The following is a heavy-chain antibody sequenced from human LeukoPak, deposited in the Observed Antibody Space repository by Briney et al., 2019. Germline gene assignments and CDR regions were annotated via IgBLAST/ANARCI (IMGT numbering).Heavy chain of an antibody. CDR2: VSASGGSA. CDR3: AKGTYDY. V-gene: IGHV3-23*01. D-gene: IGHD2-2*01. J-gene: IGHJ4*02. Sequence: QPGGSLRLSCAASGFTFTSYTMTWVRQAPGKGLEWVSSVSASGGSAYYADSVKGRFTISRDNSKNTLFLQMNSLRADDTAVFCCAKGTYDYWGQGTLVTVSP. CDR1: GFTFTSYT.